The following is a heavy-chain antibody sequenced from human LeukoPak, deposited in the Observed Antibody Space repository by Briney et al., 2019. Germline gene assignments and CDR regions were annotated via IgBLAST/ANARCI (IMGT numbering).Heavy chain of an antibody. CDR3: ARYGFWGGITDY. Sequence: ASVKVSCKASGYTFTGYYMHWVRQAPGQGLEWMGRINPNSGGTNYAQKFQGRVTMTRDTSISTAYMELSRLRSDDTAVYYCARYGFWGGITDYWGQGTLVTVSS. CDR2: INPNSGGT. V-gene: IGHV1-2*06. D-gene: IGHD3-3*01. CDR1: GYTFTGYY. J-gene: IGHJ4*02.